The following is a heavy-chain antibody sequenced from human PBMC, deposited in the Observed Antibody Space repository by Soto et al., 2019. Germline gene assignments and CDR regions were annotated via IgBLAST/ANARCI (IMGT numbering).Heavy chain of an antibody. CDR3: GRDEVRNGVGV. CDR2: IKGDGSEK. J-gene: IGHJ6*02. CDR1: GFTFTNFW. Sequence: GGSLRLSCVASGFTFTNFWMSWVRQAPGKGLEWVANIKGDGSEKRYVDSVKGRFTISRDNAKNSVYLQMNSLRVEDTALYYCGRDEVRNGVGVWGPGTTVTVSS. V-gene: IGHV3-7*01.